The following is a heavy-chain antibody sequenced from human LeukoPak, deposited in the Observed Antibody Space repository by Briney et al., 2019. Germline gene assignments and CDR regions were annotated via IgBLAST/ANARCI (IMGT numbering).Heavy chain of an antibody. J-gene: IGHJ2*01. V-gene: IGHV3-53*01. D-gene: IGHD6-25*01. CDR3: AREARGETRDWYFDL. CDR2: ISSGGDT. CDR1: GFTVRSHY. Sequence: PGGSLRLSCAASGFTVRSHYMSWVRQAPGKGLEWVSAISSGGDTFYADSVKGRFTISTDNSENTPYLQMNRVRAEDTAVYYCAREARGETRDWYFDLWGRGTLVTVSS.